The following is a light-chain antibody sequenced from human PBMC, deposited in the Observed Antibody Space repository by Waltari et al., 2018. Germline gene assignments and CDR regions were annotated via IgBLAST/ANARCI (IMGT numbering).Light chain of an antibody. Sequence: EIVLTQSPPTLSLSPADRATLSCRASHNIMNYLAWYQQKPGQAPSLLIYDASNRATGIPARCSGSGSETDFTLTISCLEPDDFAVYYCQQRNNWPRTFGQGAKVEIK. CDR3: QQRNNWPRT. CDR2: DAS. V-gene: IGKV3-11*01. CDR1: HNIMNY. J-gene: IGKJ1*01.